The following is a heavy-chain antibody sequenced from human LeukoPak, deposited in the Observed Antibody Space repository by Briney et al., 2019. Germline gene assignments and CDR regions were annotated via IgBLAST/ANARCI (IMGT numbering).Heavy chain of an antibody. V-gene: IGHV4-39*01. J-gene: IGHJ3*02. CDR3: ARHRDDDYGDYPLAFDI. CDR2: IYYSGST. CDR1: DGSINSYY. D-gene: IGHD4-17*01. Sequence: PSETLSLTCSVSDGSINSYYWGWIRQPPGKGLEWIGSIYYSGSTYYNPSLKSRVTISVDTSKNQFSLKLSSVTAADTAVYYCARHRDDDYGDYPLAFDIWGQGTMVTVSS.